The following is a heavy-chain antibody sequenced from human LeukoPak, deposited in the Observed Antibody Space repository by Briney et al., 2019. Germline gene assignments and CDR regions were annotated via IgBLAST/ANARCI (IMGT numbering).Heavy chain of an antibody. CDR3: ASSPAYSSSWYAIDK. J-gene: IGHJ4*02. CDR1: GFTFTNYD. Sequence: GGSLRLSCAASGFTFTNYDMPWVRQAAGRVVEWVSAIGTAGDTYYPGSVKGRFTISRENAKNSLYLQMNSLSAGDTAVYYCASSPAYSSSWYAIDKWGQGTLVTVSS. D-gene: IGHD6-13*01. V-gene: IGHV3-13*01. CDR2: IGTAGDT.